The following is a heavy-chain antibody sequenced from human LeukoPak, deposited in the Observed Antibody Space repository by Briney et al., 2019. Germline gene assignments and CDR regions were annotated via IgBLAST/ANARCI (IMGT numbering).Heavy chain of an antibody. CDR1: GFIFSNYG. CDR2: ISFSSTHI. CDR3: ARGRSAFDY. Sequence: GGSLRLSCAASGFIFSNYGMSWVRQAPGKGLEWVSSISFSSTHIYYADSIQGRFTISRDNAENSLYLQMNSLRAEDTAVYYCARGRSAFDYWGQGTLVTVSS. V-gene: IGHV3-21*06. J-gene: IGHJ4*02.